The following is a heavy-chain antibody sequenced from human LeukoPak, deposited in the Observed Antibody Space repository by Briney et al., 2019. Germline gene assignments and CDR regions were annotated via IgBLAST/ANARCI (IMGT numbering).Heavy chain of an antibody. D-gene: IGHD3-10*01. V-gene: IGHV3-9*03. CDR3: AKDAAYYYGSGSYLDS. CDR2: LSWNSGTI. J-gene: IGHJ4*02. Sequence: GGSLRLSCAASGFTFDEYAMHWVRQVPGKGLEWVSGLSWNSGTIGYADSVKGRFTISRDNAKNSLYLQMNSLRAEDMALYYCAKDAAYYYGSGSYLDSWGQGTLVTVSS. CDR1: GFTFDEYA.